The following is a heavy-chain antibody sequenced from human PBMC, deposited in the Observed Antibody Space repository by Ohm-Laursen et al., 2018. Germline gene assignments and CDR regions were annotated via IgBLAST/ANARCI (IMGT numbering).Heavy chain of an antibody. CDR1: GFTGSDAW. CDR3: STDHFS. D-gene: IGHD2/OR15-2a*01. Sequence: GSLRLSCAASGFTGSDAWMSWVRQAPGKGLEYVGRIKSKAAGETREYAEPVKGRFTILRDDSKNTLSLQMNSLKTEDTGVYYCSTDHFSWGQGTLVTVSS. V-gene: IGHV3-15*01. J-gene: IGHJ5*02. CDR2: IKSKAAGETR.